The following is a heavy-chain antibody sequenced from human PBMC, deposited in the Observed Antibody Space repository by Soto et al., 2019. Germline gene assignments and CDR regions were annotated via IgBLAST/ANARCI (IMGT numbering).Heavy chain of an antibody. Sequence: SVNVSCKASGGTFSSYAISWVRQAPGQGLEWMGGIIPIFGTANYAQEFQGRVTITADKSTSTAYMELSSLRSEDTAVYYCARNDRTIFGVVIAAYYYGMDVWGQGTTVTVSS. CDR1: GGTFSSYA. V-gene: IGHV1-69*06. CDR2: IIPIFGTA. CDR3: ARNDRTIFGVVIAAYYYGMDV. D-gene: IGHD3-3*01. J-gene: IGHJ6*02.